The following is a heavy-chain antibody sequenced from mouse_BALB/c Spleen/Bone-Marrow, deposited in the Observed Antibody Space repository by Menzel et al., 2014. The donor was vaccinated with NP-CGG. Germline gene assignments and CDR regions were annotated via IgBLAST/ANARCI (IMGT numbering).Heavy chain of an antibody. CDR1: GYRFTDYA. J-gene: IGHJ4*01. Sequence: QVQLKQSGPELVRPGVSVKISCKGSGYRFTDYAMHWVKQSHAKSLEWIGVISTYSGNTNYNQKFKGQATLTVDKSSSTAYMGRARFTSEDCAIDSYARRGSDVAMDYRGQGTSATVST. CDR3: ARRGSDVAMDY. V-gene: IGHV1-67*01. CDR2: ISTYSGNT.